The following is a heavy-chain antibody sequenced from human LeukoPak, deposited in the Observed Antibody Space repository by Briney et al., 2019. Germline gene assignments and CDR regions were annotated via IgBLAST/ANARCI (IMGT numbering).Heavy chain of an antibody. V-gene: IGHV5-51*01. CDR1: GYSFTSYW. CDR2: IYPGDSDT. Sequence: GESLKISCKGSGYSFTSYWIGWVRQMPGKGLEWMGIIYPGDSDTRYSPSFQGQVTISADKSISTAYLQWSSLKAPDTAMYYCARYGPSGSSWYHFDYWGQGTLVTVSS. D-gene: IGHD6-13*01. CDR3: ARYGPSGSSWYHFDY. J-gene: IGHJ4*02.